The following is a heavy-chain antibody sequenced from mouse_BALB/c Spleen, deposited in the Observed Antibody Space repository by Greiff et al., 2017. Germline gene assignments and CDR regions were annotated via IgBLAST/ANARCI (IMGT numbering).Heavy chain of an antibody. CDR2: ISDSGRT. J-gene: IGHJ1*01. CDR1: GYSFTSDYA. CDR3: ARYHYVSRGSWYFDV. D-gene: IGHD1-1*01. V-gene: IGHV3-2*02. Sequence: VQLQQSGPGLVKPSQSLSLTCTVTGYSFTSDYAWNWLRQFPGNKLEWMGYISDSGRTSYNPSPKSRISITRDTSKNQFFLQLNSVTTEDTATYYCARYHYVSRGSWYFDVWGAGTTVTVSS.